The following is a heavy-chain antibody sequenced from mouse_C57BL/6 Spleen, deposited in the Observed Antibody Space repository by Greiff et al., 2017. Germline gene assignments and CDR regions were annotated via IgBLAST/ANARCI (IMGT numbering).Heavy chain of an antibody. Sequence: QVQLKQSGAELVKPGASVKMSCKASGYTFTTYPIEWMKQNHGKSLEWIGNFHPYNDDTKYNEKFKGKATLTVEKSSSTVYLELSRLTSADSAVYYCARSDYDDWYFDVWGTGTTVTVSS. D-gene: IGHD2-4*01. CDR2: FHPYNDDT. J-gene: IGHJ1*03. CDR3: ARSDYDDWYFDV. V-gene: IGHV1-47*01. CDR1: GYTFTTYP.